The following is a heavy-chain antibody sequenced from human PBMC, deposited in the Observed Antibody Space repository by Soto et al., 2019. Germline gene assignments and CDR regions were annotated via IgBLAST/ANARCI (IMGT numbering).Heavy chain of an antibody. CDR2: INHSGST. D-gene: IGHD3-10*01. CDR1: GGSFSGYY. V-gene: IGHV4-34*01. Sequence: PSETLSLTCAVYGGSFSGYYWSWIRQPPGKGLEWIGEINHSGSTNYNPSLKSRVTISVDTSKNQFSLKLSSVTAADTAVYYCARGRGSGSYYPYYYCYMDVWDKGTTVTVSS. J-gene: IGHJ6*03. CDR3: ARGRGSGSYYPYYYCYMDV.